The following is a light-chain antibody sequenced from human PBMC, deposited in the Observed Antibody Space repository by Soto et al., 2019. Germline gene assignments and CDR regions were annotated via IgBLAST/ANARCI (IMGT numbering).Light chain of an antibody. J-gene: IGKJ1*01. CDR1: QSISSY. Sequence: EIQMTQSPSSMSASVGTRVTITCXASQSISSYLNWYQQKPGKAPKLLIYAASSLQSGVPSRFSGSGSGTDFTLTISSLQPEDFATYYCQQSYSTPRTFGQGTKVDIK. CDR3: QQSYSTPRT. V-gene: IGKV1-39*01. CDR2: AAS.